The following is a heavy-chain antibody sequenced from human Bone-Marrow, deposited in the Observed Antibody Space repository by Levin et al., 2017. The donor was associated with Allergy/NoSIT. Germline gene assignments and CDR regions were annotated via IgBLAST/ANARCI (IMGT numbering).Heavy chain of an antibody. CDR3: VRCHYYYYGMDV. CDR1: GYTFTSYD. J-gene: IGHJ6*02. V-gene: IGHV1-8*01. Sequence: GESLKISCQASGYTFTSYDINWVRQATGQGLEWMGWMNPNSGNTGYAQKFQGRVTMTRNTSISTAYMELSSLRSEDTAVYYCVRCHYYYYGMDVWGQGTTVTVSS. CDR2: MNPNSGNT.